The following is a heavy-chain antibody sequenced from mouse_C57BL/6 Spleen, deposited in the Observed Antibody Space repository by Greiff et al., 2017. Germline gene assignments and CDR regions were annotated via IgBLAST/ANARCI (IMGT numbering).Heavy chain of an antibody. CDR1: GFSLTSYG. J-gene: IGHJ4*01. CDR3: ARNSDGYYLMDY. V-gene: IGHV2-2*01. CDR2: IWRGGST. Sequence: QVQLKQSGPGLVQPSQSLSITCTVSGFSLTSYGVHWVRQSPGKGLEWLGVIWRGGSTAYNAAFITRQSISKDKSKGQVFFKRNSLQTDDTAIYYCARNSDGYYLMDYWGQGTSVTVSS. D-gene: IGHD2-3*01.